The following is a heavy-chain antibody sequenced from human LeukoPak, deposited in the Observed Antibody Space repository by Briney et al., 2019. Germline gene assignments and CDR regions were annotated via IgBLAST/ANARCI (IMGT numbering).Heavy chain of an antibody. Sequence: SGCYWGCIRQPPGKGLEWIGSIYHSGSTYYNPSLKSRVTISVDTSKNQFSLKLSSVTAADTAVYYCARWGDYYDSSGYYRGYFDYWGQGALVTVSS. CDR2: IYHSGST. CDR3: ARWGDYYDSSGYYRGYFDY. CDR1: SGCY. D-gene: IGHD3-22*01. V-gene: IGHV4-38-2*01. J-gene: IGHJ4*02.